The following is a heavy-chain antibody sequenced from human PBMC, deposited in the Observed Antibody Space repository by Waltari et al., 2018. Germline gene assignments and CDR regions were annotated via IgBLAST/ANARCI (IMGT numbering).Heavy chain of an antibody. CDR3: ARGRGFYDNFGDVAFET. V-gene: IGHV3-30*10. J-gene: IGHJ3*02. CDR1: GFTFRHFA. CDR2: CSFDGDSN. Sequence: QVQMVQSGEGVVKLGMSVKLSCAASGFTFRHFARQLVRQAPGKGLEWLAVCSFDGDSNNHIDSLKGRINISRDNSKNTLFLQMNSLRPEDTATYYCARGRGFYDNFGDVAFETWGQGTLVIVSS. D-gene: IGHD3-22*01.